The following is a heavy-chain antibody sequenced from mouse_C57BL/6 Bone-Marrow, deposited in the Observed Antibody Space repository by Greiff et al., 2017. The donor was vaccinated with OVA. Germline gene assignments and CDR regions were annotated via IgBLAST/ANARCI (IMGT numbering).Heavy chain of an antibody. CDR1: GYAFSSYW. Sequence: VKLQESGAELVKPGASVKISCKASGYAFSSYWMNWVKQRPGKGLEWIGQIYPGDGDTNYNGKFKGKATLTADKSSSTAYMQLSSLTSEDSAVYFCARRDYGVAHRGYFDVWGTGTTVTVSS. J-gene: IGHJ1*03. CDR2: IYPGDGDT. V-gene: IGHV1-80*01. D-gene: IGHD1-1*01. CDR3: ARRDYGVAHRGYFDV.